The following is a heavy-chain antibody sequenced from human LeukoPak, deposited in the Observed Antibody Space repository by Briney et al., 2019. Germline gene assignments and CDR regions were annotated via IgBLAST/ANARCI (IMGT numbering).Heavy chain of an antibody. D-gene: IGHD6-13*01. Sequence: GASVKVSCKASGYTFSGYYMHWVRQAPGQGLEWMGWINPNSGGTNYAQKFQGRVTMTRDTSISTAYMELSRLRSDDTAVYYCARGDWAGIAAAGTRRDYFDYWGQGTLVTVSS. CDR2: INPNSGGT. CDR1: GYTFSGYY. J-gene: IGHJ4*02. V-gene: IGHV1-2*02. CDR3: ARGDWAGIAAAGTRRDYFDY.